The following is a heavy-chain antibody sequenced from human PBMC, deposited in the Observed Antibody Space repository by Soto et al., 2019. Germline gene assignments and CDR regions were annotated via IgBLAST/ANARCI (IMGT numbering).Heavy chain of an antibody. D-gene: IGHD3-22*01. CDR2: ISYDGSNK. J-gene: IGHJ6*02. CDR1: GVTFSSYG. Sequence: GGSLRLSCAASGVTFSSYGMHWVRQAPGKGLEWVAVISYDGSNKYYADSVKGRFTISRDNSKNTLYLQMNSLRAEDTAVYYCARDRNVMIVVVGRYYGMDVWGQGTTVTVSS. V-gene: IGHV3-30*03. CDR3: ARDRNVMIVVVGRYYGMDV.